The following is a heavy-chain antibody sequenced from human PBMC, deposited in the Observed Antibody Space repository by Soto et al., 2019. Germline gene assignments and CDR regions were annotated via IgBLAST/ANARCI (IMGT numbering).Heavy chain of an antibody. CDR1: GFTFSTFW. Sequence: EVQLVESGGGLVQPGGSLRLSCAASGFTFSTFWMSWVRQAPGKGLEWVANIKQNGSEKYYVDSVKGRFTISRDNAKNSLYLQMNSLRAEDTAVYYCARALCSETDELWGQGTLVTVSS. CDR2: IKQNGSEK. CDR3: ARALCSETDEL. V-gene: IGHV3-7*01. D-gene: IGHD6-19*01. J-gene: IGHJ4*02.